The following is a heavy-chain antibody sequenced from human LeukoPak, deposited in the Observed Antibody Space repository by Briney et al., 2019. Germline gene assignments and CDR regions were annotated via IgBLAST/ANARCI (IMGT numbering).Heavy chain of an antibody. J-gene: IGHJ6*03. D-gene: IGHD1-26*01. Sequence: VASVKVSCKASGGTFSSYAISWVRQAPGQGPEWMGGIIPIFGTANYAQKFQGRVTITADESTSTAYMELSSLRSEDTAVYYCASCLRGLIVGASPAYYYYYMDVWGKGTTVTVSS. V-gene: IGHV1-69*01. CDR3: ASCLRGLIVGASPAYYYYYMDV. CDR1: GGTFSSYA. CDR2: IIPIFGTA.